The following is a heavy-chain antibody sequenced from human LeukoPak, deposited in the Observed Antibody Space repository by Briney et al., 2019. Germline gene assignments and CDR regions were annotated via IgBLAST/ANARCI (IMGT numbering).Heavy chain of an antibody. V-gene: IGHV4-4*07. CDR3: ARSPLSFSGGAFDI. CDR2: IYTSGST. D-gene: IGHD6-19*01. J-gene: IGHJ3*02. Sequence: PPETLSLTCTVSGGSISSYYWSWIRQPAGKGLEWIGRIYTSGSTNYNPSLKSRVTMSVDTSKNQFSLKLSSVTAADTAVYYCARSPLSFSGGAFDIWGQGTMVTVSS. CDR1: GGSISSYY.